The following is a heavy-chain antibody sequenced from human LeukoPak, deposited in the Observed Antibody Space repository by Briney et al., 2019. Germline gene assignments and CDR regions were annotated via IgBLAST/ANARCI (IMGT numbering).Heavy chain of an antibody. V-gene: IGHV3-23*01. CDR1: GFTFSSYA. CDR3: AKDYYDSSGYPAFDI. D-gene: IGHD3-22*01. Sequence: GESLRLSCAASGFTFSSYAMSWVRQAPGKGLEWVSAISGSGGSTYYADSVKGRFTISRDNSKNTLYLQMNSLRAEDTAVYYCAKDYYDSSGYPAFDIWGQGTMVTVSS. J-gene: IGHJ3*02. CDR2: ISGSGGST.